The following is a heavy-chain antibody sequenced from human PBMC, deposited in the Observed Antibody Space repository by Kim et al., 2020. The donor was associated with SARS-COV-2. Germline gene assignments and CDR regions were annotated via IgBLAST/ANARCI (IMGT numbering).Heavy chain of an antibody. Sequence: SVKVSCKASGGTFSRYTISWVRQAPGQGLEWMGGIIPIFGTLTYAHKFQGRVTITADESTNTADMELSSLRSEDTAVYYCTTERHYYGSKTYHCDYWGQETRVTVS. CDR2: IIPIFGTL. J-gene: IGHJ4*02. D-gene: IGHD3-10*01. V-gene: IGHV1-69*13. CDR1: GGTFSRYT. CDR3: TTERHYYGSKTYHCDY.